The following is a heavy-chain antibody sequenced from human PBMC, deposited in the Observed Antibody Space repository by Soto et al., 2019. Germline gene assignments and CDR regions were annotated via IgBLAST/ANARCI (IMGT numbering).Heavy chain of an antibody. CDR2: ISYDGSKK. D-gene: IGHD6-19*01. Sequence: QVQLVESGGGVVQPGGSLRLSCAASGFTFTSYAMHWVRQAPGKGLEWVALISYDGSKKYYADSVKGRFTISRDNSKNTLYLQMNSLKTEDTAVYYCARDPSYSSGPTPFDYWGQGTLVTVSS. J-gene: IGHJ4*02. CDR1: GFTFTSYA. CDR3: ARDPSYSSGPTPFDY. V-gene: IGHV3-30-3*01.